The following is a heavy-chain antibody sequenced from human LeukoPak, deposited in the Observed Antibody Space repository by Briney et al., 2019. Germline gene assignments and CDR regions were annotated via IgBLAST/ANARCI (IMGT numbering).Heavy chain of an antibody. CDR1: GFTFSSYW. V-gene: IGHV3-7*03. Sequence: PGGSLRLSCAASGFTFSSYWMSWVRQAPGKGLEWVANIKQDGSEKYYVDSAKGRFTISRDNAKNSLYLQMNSLRAEDTAVYYCARDPLTYYYDSSGYPSGQGTLVTVSS. J-gene: IGHJ5*02. CDR2: IKQDGSEK. CDR3: ARDPLTYYYDSSGYP. D-gene: IGHD3-22*01.